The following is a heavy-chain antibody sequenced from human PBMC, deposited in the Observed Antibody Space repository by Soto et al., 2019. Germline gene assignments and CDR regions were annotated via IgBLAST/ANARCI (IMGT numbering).Heavy chain of an antibody. CDR1: GGSISSGDYY. J-gene: IGHJ6*02. D-gene: IGHD2-2*01. Sequence: PSETLSLTCTVSGGSISSGDYYWSWIRQPPGKGLEWIGHIYYSGSTYYNPSLKSRVTISVDTSKNQFSLKRSSVTAADTAVYYCARAASRVVVPAVNYYGMDVWGQGTTVTVSS. V-gene: IGHV4-30-4*01. CDR2: IYYSGST. CDR3: ARAASRVVVPAVNYYGMDV.